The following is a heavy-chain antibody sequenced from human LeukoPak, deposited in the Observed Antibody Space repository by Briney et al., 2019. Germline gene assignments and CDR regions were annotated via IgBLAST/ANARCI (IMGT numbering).Heavy chain of an antibody. CDR3: ARGIGIAVAQWRVLFDY. D-gene: IGHD6-19*01. Sequence: SETLSLTCTVSGGSISSYYWSWIRQPPGKGLEWIGYIYYCGSTNYNPSLKSRVTISVDTSKNQFSLKLSSVTAADTAVYYCARGIGIAVAQWRVLFDYWGQGTLVTVSS. V-gene: IGHV4-59*01. CDR1: GGSISSYY. CDR2: IYYCGST. J-gene: IGHJ4*02.